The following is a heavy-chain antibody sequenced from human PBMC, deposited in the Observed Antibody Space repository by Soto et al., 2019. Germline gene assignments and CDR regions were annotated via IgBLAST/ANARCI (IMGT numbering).Heavy chain of an antibody. Sequence: QVQLQQWGAGLLKPSETLSLTCAVYGGSFSGYYWSWIRQPPGKGLEWIGEINHSGSTNYNPSLKSRVTXSXDTXKNQFSLKLSSVTAADTAVYYCARRRGTVGSCPNIWGQGTMVTVSS. CDR2: INHSGST. J-gene: IGHJ3*02. CDR1: GGSFSGYY. V-gene: IGHV4-34*01. CDR3: ARRRGTVGSCPNI. D-gene: IGHD1-26*01.